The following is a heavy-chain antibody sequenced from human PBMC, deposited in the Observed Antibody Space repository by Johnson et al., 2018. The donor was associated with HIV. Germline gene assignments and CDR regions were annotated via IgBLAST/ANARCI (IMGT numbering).Heavy chain of an antibody. CDR2: RSFDGNHT. CDR3: ARDPAAAGDI. Sequence: QVQLVESGGGVVEPGRSLRLSCAASGFTFSRNAIHWVRQDPGKGLEWVAVRSFDGNHTHYADSVRGRFTISRDNSRTTLYLQLNSLRAEDTAVYYCARDPAAAGDIWGQGTMVTVSS. J-gene: IGHJ3*02. D-gene: IGHD6-13*01. V-gene: IGHV3-30*14. CDR1: GFTFSRNA.